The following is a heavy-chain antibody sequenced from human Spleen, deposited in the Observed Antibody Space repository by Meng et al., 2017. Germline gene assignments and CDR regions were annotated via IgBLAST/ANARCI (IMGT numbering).Heavy chain of an antibody. V-gene: IGHV4-59*12. D-gene: IGHD6-19*01. CDR2: IYYTGTT. CDR3: ARSHSSGWSGDY. CDR1: GGSIDSYY. Sequence: SETLSLTCTVSGGSIDSYYWSWIRQPPGKGLEWIGYIYYTGTTIYNPSLHSRVTISVDKSISTAYLQWRSLKASDTAMYYCARSHSSGWSGDYWGQGTLVTVSS. J-gene: IGHJ4*02.